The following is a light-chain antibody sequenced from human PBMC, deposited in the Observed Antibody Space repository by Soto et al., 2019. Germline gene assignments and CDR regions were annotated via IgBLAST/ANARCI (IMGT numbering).Light chain of an antibody. CDR1: QSISDT. CDR2: GAS. CDR3: QQYNNWPWT. V-gene: IGKV3-15*01. Sequence: EIVMTQSPATLSVSPGGRATLSCRASQSISDTLAWYQQKPGQAPRLLIHGASTRATSFPARFSGSGSGTDFTLTISSLQSEDFAVYYCQQYNNWPWTFGQGTKVEIK. J-gene: IGKJ1*01.